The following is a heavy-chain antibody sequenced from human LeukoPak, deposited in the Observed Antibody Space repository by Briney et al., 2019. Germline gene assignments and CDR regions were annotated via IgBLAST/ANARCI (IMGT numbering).Heavy chain of an antibody. CDR2: ISGSGGST. V-gene: IGHV3-23*01. CDR3: ARAQAALHLFDY. Sequence: GGSLRLSCAASGFTFSSYAMSWVRQAPGKGLEWVSAISGSGGSTYYADSVKGRFTISRDNSKNTLYLQMNSLRAEDTAVYYCARAQAALHLFDYWGQGTLVTVSS. CDR1: GFTFSSYA. J-gene: IGHJ4*02. D-gene: IGHD2-15*01.